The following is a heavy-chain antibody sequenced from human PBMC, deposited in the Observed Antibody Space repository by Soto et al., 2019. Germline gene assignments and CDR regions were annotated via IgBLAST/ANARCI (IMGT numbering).Heavy chain of an antibody. D-gene: IGHD2-2*01. V-gene: IGHV1-46*04. J-gene: IGHJ3*02. CDR2: INPSGGST. CDR1: GYTFTNYY. CDR3: ARSGFMPSCFDI. Sequence: QVQVVQSGAEVKKPGASVKVSCKASGYTFTNYYMHWVRQAPGQGLEWMGIINPSGGSTRYAQKLQDRGTVTSDKSTSTVYMELSSRRFDDTAVYYCARSGFMPSCFDIWGQGTMVTVAA.